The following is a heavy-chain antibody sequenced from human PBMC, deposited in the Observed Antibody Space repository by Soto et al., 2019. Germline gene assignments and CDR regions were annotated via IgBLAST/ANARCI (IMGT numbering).Heavy chain of an antibody. V-gene: IGHV3-23*01. CDR1: GFTFSNYA. D-gene: IGHD6-13*01. J-gene: IGHJ4*02. CDR3: AKEQGSSWYEIDY. Sequence: EVQLLEAGGGLVQPGGSLRLSCAASGFTFSNYAVTWVRQAPGKGLEWVSTISGSVGSTYYADSVKGRFTISRDNSKNPLYLQMNSLRAEDTAVYYCAKEQGSSWYEIDYWGQGTRVTVSS. CDR2: ISGSVGST.